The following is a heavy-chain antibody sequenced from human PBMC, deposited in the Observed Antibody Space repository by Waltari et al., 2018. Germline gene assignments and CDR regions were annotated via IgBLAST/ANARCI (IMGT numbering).Heavy chain of an antibody. J-gene: IGHJ4*02. CDR2: IYYSGST. D-gene: IGHD3-22*01. Sequence: QLQLQESGPGLVKPSETLSLTCTVSGGSISSSSYYWGWIRQPPGKGLAWIGSIYYSGSTYYNPSLKSRVTISVDTSKNQFSLKLSSVTAADTAVYYCARHGWDYYDSSGYYPSFYYFDYWGQGTLVTVSS. CDR3: ARHGWDYYDSSGYYPSFYYFDY. V-gene: IGHV4-39*01. CDR1: GGSISSSSYY.